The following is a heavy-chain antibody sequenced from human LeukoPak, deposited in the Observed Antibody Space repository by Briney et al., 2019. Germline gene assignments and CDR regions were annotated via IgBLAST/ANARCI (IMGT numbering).Heavy chain of an antibody. CDR3: ARVSQLWLLSFDY. J-gene: IGHJ4*02. Sequence: SVKVSCKASGGTFSSYAISWVRQAPGQGLEWMGGIIPIFGTANYAQKFQGRVTITADKSTSTAYMELSSLRSEDTAVYYCARVSQLWLLSFDYWGQGTLVTVSS. D-gene: IGHD5-18*01. CDR1: GGTFSSYA. CDR2: IIPIFGTA. V-gene: IGHV1-69*06.